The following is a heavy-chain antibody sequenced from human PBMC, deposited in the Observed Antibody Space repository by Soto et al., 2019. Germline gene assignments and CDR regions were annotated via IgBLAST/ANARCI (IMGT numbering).Heavy chain of an antibody. CDR1: GFSFSSDT. CDR2: ISSSSSYI. V-gene: IGHV3-21*01. D-gene: IGHD5-18*01. Sequence: GGSLRLSCAASGFSFSSDTMNWVRQAPGKGLEWVSSISSSSSYIYYADSVKGRFTISRDNAKNSLYLQMNSLRAEDTAVYYCARDVERPMDGLNYFDPWGQGTLVTVSS. J-gene: IGHJ5*02. CDR3: ARDVERPMDGLNYFDP.